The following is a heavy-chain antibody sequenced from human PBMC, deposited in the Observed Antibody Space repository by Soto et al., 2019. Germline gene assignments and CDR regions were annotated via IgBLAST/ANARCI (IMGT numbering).Heavy chain of an antibody. Sequence: GGSLRLSCAASGFTFSSYSMNWVRQAPGKGLEWVSSISSSSSYIYYADSVKGRFTISRDNAKNSLYLQTNSLRAEDTAVYYCARTDSGYDFSAFDIWGQGTMVTVSS. J-gene: IGHJ3*02. CDR3: ARTDSGYDFSAFDI. D-gene: IGHD5-12*01. V-gene: IGHV3-21*01. CDR1: GFTFSSYS. CDR2: ISSSSSYI.